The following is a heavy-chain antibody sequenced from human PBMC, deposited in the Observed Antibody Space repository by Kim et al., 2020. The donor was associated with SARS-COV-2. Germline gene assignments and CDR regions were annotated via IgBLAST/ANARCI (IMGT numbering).Heavy chain of an antibody. D-gene: IGHD6-13*01. J-gene: IGHJ6*02. Sequence: SETLSLTCTVSGGSISSYYWSWIRQPPGKGLEWIGYIYYSGSTNYNPSLKSRVTISVDTSKNQFSLKLSSVTAADTAVYYCARDPGIAAAGPDGGLNYGMDVWGQGTTVTVSS. V-gene: IGHV4-59*01. CDR1: GGSISSYY. CDR2: IYYSGST. CDR3: ARDPGIAAAGPDGGLNYGMDV.